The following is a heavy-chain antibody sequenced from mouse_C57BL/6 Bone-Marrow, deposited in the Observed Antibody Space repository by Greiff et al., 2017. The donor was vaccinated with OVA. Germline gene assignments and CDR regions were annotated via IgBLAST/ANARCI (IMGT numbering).Heavy chain of an antibody. J-gene: IGHJ1*03. CDR2: INPNYGTT. CDR3: AFYCGSSYRYFDV. Sequence: VQLKESGPELVKPGASVKISCKASGYSFTDYNMNWVKQSNGKSLEWIGVINPNYGTTSYKQKFKGKATLTVDQSYSTAYMQLNSLTSEDSAVYYCAFYCGSSYRYFDVWGTGTTVTVSS. D-gene: IGHD1-1*01. V-gene: IGHV1-39*01. CDR1: GYSFTDYN.